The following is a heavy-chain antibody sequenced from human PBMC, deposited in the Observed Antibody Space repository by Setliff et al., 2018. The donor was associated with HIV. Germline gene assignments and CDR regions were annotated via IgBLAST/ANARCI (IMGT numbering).Heavy chain of an antibody. V-gene: IGHV1-2*02. CDR1: GYTFSVRY. D-gene: IGHD3-3*02. CDR3: ARDSGTNDHFLSPYYGALDF. CDR2: INPRSGVT. J-gene: IGHJ4*02. Sequence: ASVKVSCKSSGYTFSVRYIHWVRQAPGQGLQWMGWINPRSGVTKYAQKFQGRFIMTTDTTINTLYMELERLTSDDTALYYCARDSGTNDHFLSPYYGALDFWGLGTLVTVSS.